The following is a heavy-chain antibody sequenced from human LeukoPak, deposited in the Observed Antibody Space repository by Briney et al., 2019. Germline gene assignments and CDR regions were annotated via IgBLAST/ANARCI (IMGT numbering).Heavy chain of an antibody. J-gene: IGHJ4*02. D-gene: IGHD5-18*01. CDR2: VSWNSGDI. CDR3: AKGDTALVTYNFDY. Sequence: GRSLRLSCVASGFTFDDYAMHWVRQAPGKGLEWVAGVSWNSGDIAYADSVTGRFTISRDNAKNSLFLQMSSLRPEDMALYYCAKGDTALVTYNFDYWGQGTLVTVSS. V-gene: IGHV3-9*03. CDR1: GFTFDDYA.